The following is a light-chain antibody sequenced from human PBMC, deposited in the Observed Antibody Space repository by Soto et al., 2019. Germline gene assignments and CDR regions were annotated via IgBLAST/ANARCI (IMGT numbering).Light chain of an antibody. CDR2: DVS. J-gene: IGLJ2*01. CDR1: SSDVGGYNY. Sequence: QSVLTQPASVSGSPGQSITISCTGTSSDVGGYNYVSWYQQHPGKAPKLMIYDVSNRPSGVSNRFSGSKSGNPSSLTISGIQAEGEGGYYCSSYTSSSTPVVFGGGTKVTVL. CDR3: SSYTSSSTPVV. V-gene: IGLV2-14*01.